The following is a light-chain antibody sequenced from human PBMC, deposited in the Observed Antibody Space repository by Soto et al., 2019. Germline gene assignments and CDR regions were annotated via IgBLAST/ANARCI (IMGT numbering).Light chain of an antibody. V-gene: IGKV3-20*01. CDR3: QQYGNSPPGT. Sequence: ETVLTQYPGTLYFSPGERATLSCRASQSVGNSHVAWYQQRRGLPPRLLIYGASNRATGIPDRFSGSGSGADFTLTISRLEPEDFAVYFCQQYGNSPPGTVGQGTRL. CDR1: QSVGNSH. CDR2: GAS. J-gene: IGKJ5*01.